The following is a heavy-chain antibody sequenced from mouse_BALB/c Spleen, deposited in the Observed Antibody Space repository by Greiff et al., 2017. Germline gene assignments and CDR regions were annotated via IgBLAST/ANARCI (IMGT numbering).Heavy chain of an antibody. CDR2: ISYSGST. J-gene: IGHJ4*01. D-gene: IGHD1-1*02. V-gene: IGHV3-8*02. Sequence: EVMLVESGPSLVKPSQTLSLTCSVTGDSITSGYWNWIRKFPGNKLEYMGYISYSGSTYYNPSLKSRISITRDTSKNQYYMQLNSVTTEDTATYYCARGGKDAMDYWGQGTSGTVSA. CDR3: ARGGKDAMDY. CDR1: GDSITSGY.